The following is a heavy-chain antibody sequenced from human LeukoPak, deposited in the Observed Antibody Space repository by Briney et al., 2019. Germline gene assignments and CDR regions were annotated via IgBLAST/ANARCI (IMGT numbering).Heavy chain of an antibody. CDR2: INQDGRQK. CDR1: AFTFSSYW. CDR3: ARDPDLRRGFDGEGY. D-gene: IGHD3-10*01. V-gene: IGHV3-7*05. J-gene: IGHJ4*02. Sequence: GGSLRLSCAASAFTFSSYWMSWVRQAPGKGLEGVANINQDGRQKNYVDAVRGRFTISRDNAMNSLYLQMNSLRAEDTAVYYCARDPDLRRGFDGEGYWGQGTLVTVSS.